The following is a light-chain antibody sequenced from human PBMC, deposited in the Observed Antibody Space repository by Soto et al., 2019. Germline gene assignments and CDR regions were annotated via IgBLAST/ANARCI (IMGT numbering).Light chain of an antibody. CDR2: AAS. V-gene: IGKV1-9*01. CDR3: QQLKSYPPN. Sequence: DIQLTQSPSFLSASVGDRDTITCRASQGISSSLAWYQQKPGKAPKILIYAASSLQSGVPPRFSGSGSGTEFTLAISSLQPEDFATYYCQQLKSYPPNFGQGTKLEIK. CDR1: QGISSS. J-gene: IGKJ2*01.